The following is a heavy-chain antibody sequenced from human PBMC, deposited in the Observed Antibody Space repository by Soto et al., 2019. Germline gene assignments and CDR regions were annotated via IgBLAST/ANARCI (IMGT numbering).Heavy chain of an antibody. V-gene: IGHV1-18*04. Sequence: ASVKVSCKASGYTFTSYGISWVRQAPGQGLEWMGWISAYNGNTNYAQKLQGRVTMTTDTSTSTAYMELRSLRSDDTAVYYCARGNDFWSGYYSYYYYYGMDVWGQGTTVTVSS. D-gene: IGHD3-3*01. J-gene: IGHJ6*02. CDR2: ISAYNGNT. CDR3: ARGNDFWSGYYSYYYYYGMDV. CDR1: GYTFTSYG.